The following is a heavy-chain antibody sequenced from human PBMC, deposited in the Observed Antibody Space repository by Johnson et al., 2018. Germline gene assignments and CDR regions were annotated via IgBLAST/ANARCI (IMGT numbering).Heavy chain of an antibody. D-gene: IGHD2-21*01. CDR3: AKDHLVFQEYFQH. CDR1: GFTFSSYG. V-gene: IGHV3-30*18. J-gene: IGHJ1*01. Sequence: QVQLVESGGGVVQPGRSXRLSCAASGFTFSSYGMHWVRQAPGKGLEWVAVISYDGSNTYYADSVQGRFTIARDNSKNTLYQQMNSLRAEDPAVYYCAKDHLVFQEYFQHWGQGTLVTVSS. CDR2: ISYDGSNT.